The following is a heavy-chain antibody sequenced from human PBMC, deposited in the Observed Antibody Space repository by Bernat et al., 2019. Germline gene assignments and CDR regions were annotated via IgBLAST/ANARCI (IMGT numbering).Heavy chain of an antibody. D-gene: IGHD5-18*01. J-gene: IGHJ4*02. V-gene: IGHV3-15*05. CDR3: TTVYTYGRSSIDY. Sequence: EVQLVESGGGLVNPGGSLRLSCAASGFTFSNAWMSWVRQAPGKGLEWVGRIKSKTDGGTTDYAAPAKGRFTISRDDSKNTLYLQMNSLNTEDAALYYCTTVYTYGRSSIDYWGQGTLVTVSS. CDR1: GFTFSNAW. CDR2: IKSKTDGGTT.